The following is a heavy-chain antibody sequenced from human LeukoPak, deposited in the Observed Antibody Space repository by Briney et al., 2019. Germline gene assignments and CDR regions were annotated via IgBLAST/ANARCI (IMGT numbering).Heavy chain of an antibody. D-gene: IGHD3-16*02. CDR1: GGSISSSNW. CDR3: ARLPPGGDYVWGSYRPTGYFDY. J-gene: IGHJ4*02. CDR2: IYHSGST. V-gene: IGHV4-4*02. Sequence: SGTLSLTCAVSGGSISSSNWWSWVRQPPGKGLEWIGEIYHSGSTNYNPSLKSRVTISVDKSKNQFSLKLSSVTAADTAVYYCARLPPGGDYVWGSYRPTGYFDYWGQGTLVTVSS.